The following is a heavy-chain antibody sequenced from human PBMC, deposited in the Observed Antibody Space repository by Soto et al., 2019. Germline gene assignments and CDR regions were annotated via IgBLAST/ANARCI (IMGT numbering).Heavy chain of an antibody. Sequence: QVQLQQWGAGLLKPSETLSLTCAVYGGSFSGYYWSWIRQPPGKGLEWIGEINHSGSTNYNPSLKSRVTIPVDTSKNQFSLKLSSVTAADTALYYCARALTYYDFWSGSPGFDYWGQGTLVTVSS. CDR3: ARALTYYDFWSGSPGFDY. V-gene: IGHV4-34*01. J-gene: IGHJ4*02. CDR2: INHSGST. CDR1: GGSFSGYY. D-gene: IGHD3-3*01.